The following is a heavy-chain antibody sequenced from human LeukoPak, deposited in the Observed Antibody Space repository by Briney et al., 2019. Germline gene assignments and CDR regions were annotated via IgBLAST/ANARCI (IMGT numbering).Heavy chain of an antibody. CDR2: VYSSGST. D-gene: IGHD3-22*01. J-gene: IGHJ5*02. V-gene: IGHV4-59*01. CDR1: GGSISNYY. Sequence: SETLSLTCTVSGGSISNYYWSWIRQPPGRGLEWIGYVYSSGSTNYNPSLKSRVTISVDTSKNQFSLRLSSVTAADTAVYYCARHRYYYDSSGYYYQPWGQGTLVTVSS. CDR3: ARHRYYYDSSGYYYQP.